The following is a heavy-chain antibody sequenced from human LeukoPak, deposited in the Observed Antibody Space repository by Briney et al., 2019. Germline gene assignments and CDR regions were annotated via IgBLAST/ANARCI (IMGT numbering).Heavy chain of an antibody. Sequence: GGSLRLSCAASGFIVSSDYISWVRQTPGKGLEWVSVISDSGDYTSYADSVRGRFTISRDNSRNTLYLQMLSLRPEATAVYYCAKDTSIGKYCTNGVCSPFDYWGQGTLVTVSS. J-gene: IGHJ4*02. CDR3: AKDTSIGKYCTNGVCSPFDY. CDR2: ISDSGDYT. CDR1: GFIVSSDY. D-gene: IGHD2-8*01. V-gene: IGHV3-23*01.